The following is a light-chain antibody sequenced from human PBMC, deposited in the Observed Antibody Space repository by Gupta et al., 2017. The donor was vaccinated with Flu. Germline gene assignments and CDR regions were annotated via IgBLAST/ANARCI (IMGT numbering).Light chain of an antibody. CDR1: QTLRYF. CDR2: ETS. V-gene: IGKV3-11*01. CDR3: RLSSA. J-gene: IGKJ4*01. Sequence: VLTPSPATLSLSPGERATPSCRCSQTLRYFLAGHQQKPGQAPRLLSDETSNRATGIRARFSGSGSGTDFIRTLSILVPEDFAGHYGRLSSAFGGGTKVEIK.